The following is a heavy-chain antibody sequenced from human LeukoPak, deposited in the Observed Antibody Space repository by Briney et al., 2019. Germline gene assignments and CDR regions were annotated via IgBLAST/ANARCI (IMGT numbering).Heavy chain of an antibody. V-gene: IGHV3-30*04. CDR3: ARSVILTGYLNYYYGMDV. CDR1: GFTFSSYA. CDR2: ISYDGSNK. J-gene: IGHJ6*02. Sequence: GGSLRLSCAASGFTFSSYAMHWVRQAPGKGLEWVAVISYDGSNKYYADSVKGRFTISRDNSKNTLYLQMNSLRAEDTAVYYCARSVILTGYLNYYYGMDVWGQGTTVSVSS. D-gene: IGHD3-9*01.